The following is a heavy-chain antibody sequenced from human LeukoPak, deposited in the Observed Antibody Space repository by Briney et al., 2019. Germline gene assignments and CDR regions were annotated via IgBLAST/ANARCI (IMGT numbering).Heavy chain of an antibody. Sequence: SETLSLTCTVSGGSISSYYWSWIRQPPEKGLEWIGYIYTSGSTNYNPSLKSRVTISVDTSKNQFSLKLSSVTAADTAVYYCARQASGIGWFDPWGQGTLVTVSS. V-gene: IGHV4-4*09. J-gene: IGHJ5*02. CDR2: IYTSGST. D-gene: IGHD1-1*01. CDR3: ARQASGIGWFDP. CDR1: GGSISSYY.